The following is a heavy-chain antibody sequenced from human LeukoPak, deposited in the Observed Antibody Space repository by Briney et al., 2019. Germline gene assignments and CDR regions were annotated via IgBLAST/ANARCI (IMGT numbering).Heavy chain of an antibody. J-gene: IGHJ4*02. Sequence: ASVKVSCKASGYTFTSYGISWVRQAPGQGLEWMGWIRAYNGNTNYAQKIQGRVTMTTDTSPTTVYMELRSLRADDTGVYYCARSDLGEGEVLYFDYWGQRTLVTVSS. CDR1: GYTFTSYG. CDR2: IRAYNGNT. CDR3: ARSDLGEGEVLYFDY. D-gene: IGHD1-26*01. V-gene: IGHV1-18*01.